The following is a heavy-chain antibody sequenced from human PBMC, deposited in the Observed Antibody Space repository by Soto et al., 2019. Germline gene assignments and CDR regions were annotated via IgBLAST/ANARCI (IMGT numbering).Heavy chain of an antibody. CDR2: ISSSSSYI. CDR1: GFTFSSYS. V-gene: IGHV3-21*01. Sequence: GGSLRLSCAASGFTFSSYSMNWVRQAPGKGLEWVSSISSSSSYIYYADSVKGRFTISRDNAKNSLYLQMNSLRAEDTAVCYCARDGTPQYSSSWYDWFDPWGQGTLVTVSS. J-gene: IGHJ5*02. CDR3: ARDGTPQYSSSWYDWFDP. D-gene: IGHD6-13*01.